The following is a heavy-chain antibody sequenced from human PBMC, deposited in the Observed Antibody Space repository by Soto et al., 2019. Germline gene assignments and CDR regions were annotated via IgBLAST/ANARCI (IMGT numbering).Heavy chain of an antibody. CDR2: INSDGSNT. V-gene: IGHV3-74*01. CDR1: GFTFNSYW. Sequence: PGGSLRLSCAASGFTFNSYWMHWVRQAPGKGLVWVSRINSDGSNTNYADSVKGRFTISRDNAENTLYLQMNSLRAEDTAVYYCTRSTWDIFFDYWGQGALVTVSS. D-gene: IGHD2-15*01. J-gene: IGHJ4*02. CDR3: TRSTWDIFFDY.